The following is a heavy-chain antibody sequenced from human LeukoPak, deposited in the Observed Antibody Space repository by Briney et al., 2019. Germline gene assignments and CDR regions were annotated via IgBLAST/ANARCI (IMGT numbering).Heavy chain of an antibody. V-gene: IGHV3-21*01. CDR2: ISSSSSYI. J-gene: IGHJ5*02. Sequence: GGSLRLSCAASGFTFSSYEMNWVRQAPGKGLEWVSSISSSSSYIYYADSVKGRFTISRDNAKNSLYLQMNSLRAEDTAVYYCARDQATVTPRFDPWGQGTLVTVSS. CDR3: ARDQATVTPRFDP. CDR1: GFTFSSYE. D-gene: IGHD4-17*01.